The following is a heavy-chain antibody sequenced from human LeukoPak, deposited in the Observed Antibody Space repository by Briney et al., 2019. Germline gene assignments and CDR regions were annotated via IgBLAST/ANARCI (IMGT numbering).Heavy chain of an antibody. V-gene: IGHV4-34*08. CDR1: GFTFSSYA. CDR2: INHSGST. J-gene: IGHJ4*02. Sequence: LRLSCAASGFTFSSYAMHWVRQAPGKGLEWIGEINHSGSTNYNPSLKSRVSLSVDTSKNQFSLRLSSVTAADTAVYYCAGPPLTPLSRGGYYEAGPYFDYWGQGALVTVSS. CDR3: AGPPLTPLSRGGYYEAGPYFDY. D-gene: IGHD3-22*01.